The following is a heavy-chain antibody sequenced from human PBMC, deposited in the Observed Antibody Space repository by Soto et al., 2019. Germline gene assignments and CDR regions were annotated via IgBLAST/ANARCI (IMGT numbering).Heavy chain of an antibody. CDR1: GFTFSSYG. Sequence: GGSLRLSCAASGFTFSSYGMHWVRQAPGKGLEWVAVISYDGSNKYYADSVKGRFTISRDNSKNTLYLQMNSLRAEDTAVYYCAKEDEQRFKDIVVVPAPMSDYYYYGMDVWGQGTTVTVSS. CDR2: ISYDGSNK. J-gene: IGHJ6*02. D-gene: IGHD2-2*01. CDR3: AKEDEQRFKDIVVVPAPMSDYYYYGMDV. V-gene: IGHV3-30*18.